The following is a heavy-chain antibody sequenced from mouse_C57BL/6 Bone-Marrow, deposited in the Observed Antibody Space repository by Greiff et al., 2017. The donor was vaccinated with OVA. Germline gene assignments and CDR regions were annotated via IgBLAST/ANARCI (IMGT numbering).Heavy chain of an antibody. Sequence: ESVPGLVKPSQSLSLTCSVTGYSITSGYYWNWIRQFPGNKLEWMGYISYDGSNNYNPSLKNRISITRDTSKNQFFLKLNSVTTEDTATYYCARDLRITTVVADWYFDVWGTGTTVTVSS. J-gene: IGHJ1*03. CDR3: ARDLRITTVVADWYFDV. CDR2: ISYDGSN. CDR1: GYSITSGYY. D-gene: IGHD1-1*01. V-gene: IGHV3-6*01.